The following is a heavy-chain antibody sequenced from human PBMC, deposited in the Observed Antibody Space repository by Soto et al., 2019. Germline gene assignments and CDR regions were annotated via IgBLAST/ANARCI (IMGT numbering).Heavy chain of an antibody. Sequence: ASVNVSFKSSGYTFTGYYIHWVRQAPGQRLEWMGYINPNSGGPNYAQKFQGRVTMTRDTSISTAYMELSRLRSDDTAVYFCARDSWSGDRYYYGMDVWGQGTTVTVSS. V-gene: IGHV1-2*02. D-gene: IGHD3-3*01. CDR2: INPNSGGP. CDR3: ARDSWSGDRYYYGMDV. CDR1: GYTFTGYY. J-gene: IGHJ6*02.